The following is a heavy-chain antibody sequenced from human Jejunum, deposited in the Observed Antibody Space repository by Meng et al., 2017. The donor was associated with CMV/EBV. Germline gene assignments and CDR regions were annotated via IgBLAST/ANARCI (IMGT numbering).Heavy chain of an antibody. CDR2: ISSSGSTI. V-gene: IGHV3-11*04. J-gene: IGHJ4*02. CDR1: FTFSDSD. CDR3: ARDLCSSTSCYLGSDY. D-gene: IGHD2-2*01. Sequence: FTFSDSDMTWIRQTPGKGLAWVSYISSSGSTIYYADSVKGRFTISRDNAKNSLYLQMNSLRAEDTAVYYCARDLCSSTSCYLGSDYWGQGTLVTVSS.